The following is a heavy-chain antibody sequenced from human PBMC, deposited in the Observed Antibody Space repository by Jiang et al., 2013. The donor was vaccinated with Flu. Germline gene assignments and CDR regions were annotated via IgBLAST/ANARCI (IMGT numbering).Heavy chain of an antibody. J-gene: IGHJ5*02. D-gene: IGHD3-16*01. CDR1: GGSITSYY. V-gene: IGHV4-59*13. CDR3: ARSPFWGTNSRGWFDP. Sequence: LLKPSETLSLTCTVSGGSITSYYWSWIRQPPGKGLEWIGYISYSGSTNYNPSLNSRVTISVDTPKNQLSLKLSSVTAADTAVYYCARSPFWGTNSRGWFDPWGQGTLVSVSS. CDR2: ISYSGST.